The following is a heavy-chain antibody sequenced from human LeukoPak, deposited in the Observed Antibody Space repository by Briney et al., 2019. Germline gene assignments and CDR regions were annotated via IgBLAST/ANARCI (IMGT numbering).Heavy chain of an antibody. D-gene: IGHD1-26*01. V-gene: IGHV4-30-4*01. CDR1: GGSISSGDYY. Sequence: PSETLSLTCTVSGGSISSGDYYWSCIRQPPGKGLEWIGYIYYSGSTYYNPSLKSRVTISVDTSKNQFSLKLSSVTAADTAVYYCARPLGLSNWFDPWGQGTLVTVSS. CDR3: ARPLGLSNWFDP. J-gene: IGHJ5*02. CDR2: IYYSGST.